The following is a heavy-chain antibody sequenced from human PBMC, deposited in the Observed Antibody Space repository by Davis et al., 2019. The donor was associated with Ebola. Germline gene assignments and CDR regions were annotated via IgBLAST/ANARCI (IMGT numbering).Heavy chain of an antibody. D-gene: IGHD2-2*01. CDR1: GGSISSGGYY. CDR3: ARSLVVPAALIDY. Sequence: PSETLSLTCTVSGGSISSGGYYWSWIRQHPGKGLEWIGYIYYSGSTYYNPSLKSRVTISVDTSKNQFSLKLSSVTAADTAVYYCARSLVVPAALIDYWGQGTLVTVSS. V-gene: IGHV4-31*03. CDR2: IYYSGST. J-gene: IGHJ4*02.